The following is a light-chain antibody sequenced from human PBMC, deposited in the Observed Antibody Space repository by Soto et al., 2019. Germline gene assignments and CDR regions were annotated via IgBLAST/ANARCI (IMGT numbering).Light chain of an antibody. CDR3: IQALQTPFT. CDR1: QSLLHSSGRYY. V-gene: IGKV2-28*01. Sequence: DIVMTQSPLSLPVTPGEPASISCRSSQSLLHSSGRYYLDWYLQKPGQSPQLLIYLGSHRASRVPDRISGSGSGTDFTLTISRVEAEDVGIYYCIQALQTPFTFGGGTRAEIK. CDR2: LGS. J-gene: IGKJ4*01.